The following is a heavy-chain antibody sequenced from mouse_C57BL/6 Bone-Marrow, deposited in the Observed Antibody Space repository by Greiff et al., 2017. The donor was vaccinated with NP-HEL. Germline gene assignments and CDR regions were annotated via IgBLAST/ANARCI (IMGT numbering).Heavy chain of an antibody. V-gene: IGHV1-55*01. J-gene: IGHJ4*01. Sequence: QVHVKQPGAELVKPGASVKMSCKASGYTFTSYWITWVKQRPGQALEWIGDIYPGSGSTNYNEKFKSKATLTVDTSSSTAYMQLSSLTSEDSAVYYCARGSYAMDYWGQGTSVTVSS. CDR2: IYPGSGST. CDR3: ARGSYAMDY. CDR1: GYTFTSYW. D-gene: IGHD1-1*01.